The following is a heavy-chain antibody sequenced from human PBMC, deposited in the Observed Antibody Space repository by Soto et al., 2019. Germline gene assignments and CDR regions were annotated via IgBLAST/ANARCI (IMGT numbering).Heavy chain of an antibody. CDR3: ASTSGYDRESPDNWFDP. D-gene: IGHD5-12*01. V-gene: IGHV4-39*01. Sequence: SETLSLTCTVSGGSISSSSYYWGWIRQPPGKGLEWIGSIYYSGSTYYNPSLKSRVTISVDTSKNQFSLKLSSVTAADTAVYYCASTSGYDRESPDNWFDPWGQGTLVTVSS. CDR2: IYYSGST. J-gene: IGHJ5*02. CDR1: GGSISSSSYY.